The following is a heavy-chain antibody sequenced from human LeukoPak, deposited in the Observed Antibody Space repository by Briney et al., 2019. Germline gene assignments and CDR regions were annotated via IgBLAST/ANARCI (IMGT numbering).Heavy chain of an antibody. D-gene: IGHD3-9*01. CDR1: GYTFTGCY. Sequence: GASVKVSCKASGYTFTGCYMHWVRQAPGQGLEWMGWINPSSGGTNYAQKFQGRVTMTRDTSISTAYMELSRLRSDDTAVYYCARGNYDILTGYYWAVDYWGQGTLVTVSS. CDR2: INPSSGGT. CDR3: ARGNYDILTGYYWAVDY. J-gene: IGHJ4*02. V-gene: IGHV1-2*02.